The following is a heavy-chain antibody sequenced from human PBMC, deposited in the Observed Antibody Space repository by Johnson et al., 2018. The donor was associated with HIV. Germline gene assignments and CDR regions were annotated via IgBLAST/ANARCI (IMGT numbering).Heavy chain of an antibody. CDR2: INWNGGRT. Sequence: VQLVESGGGLVQPGGSLRLSCAASGFTFDDYGMSWVRQAPGKGLEWVSGINWNGGRTGYANSVKGLFTISRDNSKNTLYLQMNSLRAEDTAVYYCARSWELGETAFDIWGQGTMVTVSS. J-gene: IGHJ3*02. V-gene: IGHV3-20*04. D-gene: IGHD1-26*01. CDR1: GFTFDDYG. CDR3: ARSWELGETAFDI.